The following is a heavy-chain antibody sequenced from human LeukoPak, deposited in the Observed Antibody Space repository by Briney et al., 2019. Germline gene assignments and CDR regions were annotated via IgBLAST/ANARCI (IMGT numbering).Heavy chain of an antibody. CDR3: ARRGERHKAVAGTRAYFDY. D-gene: IGHD6-19*01. Sequence: PSETLSLTCAVYGGSFSGYYWSWIRQPPGKGLEWIGEINHSGSTNYNPSLKSRVTISVDTSKNQFSLKLSSVTAADTAVYYCARRGERHKAVAGTRAYFDYWGQGTLVTVSS. V-gene: IGHV4-34*01. J-gene: IGHJ4*02. CDR2: INHSGST. CDR1: GGSFSGYY.